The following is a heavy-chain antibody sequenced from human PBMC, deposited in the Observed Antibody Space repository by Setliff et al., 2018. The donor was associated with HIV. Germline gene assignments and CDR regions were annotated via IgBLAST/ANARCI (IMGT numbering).Heavy chain of an antibody. D-gene: IGHD2-15*01. CDR2: IIPVYGVA. CDR1: GGTFSGYV. J-gene: IGHJ5*02. Sequence: GASVKVSCKASGGTFSGYVISWVRQAPGQGPEWLGGIIPVYGVANYAQKCQGRVTITTDESTSTAYMELSSRRSEDTDVYYCALPSCGGCNCWSSASLPPAGWFDPCGQGPLVTVSS. V-gene: IGHV1-69*05. CDR3: ALPSCGGCNCWSSASLPPAGWFDP.